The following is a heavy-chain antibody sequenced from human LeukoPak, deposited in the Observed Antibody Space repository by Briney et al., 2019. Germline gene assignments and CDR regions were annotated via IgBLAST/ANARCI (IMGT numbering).Heavy chain of an antibody. CDR1: GISFSAHG. J-gene: IGHJ4*02. V-gene: IGHV3-33*01. D-gene: IGHD1-26*01. CDR2: IRFDGSNI. CDR3: VRDGVGATTYFGYFDH. Sequence: GGSLRLSCAASGISFSAHGMHWVRQAPGKGLEWVAIIRFDGSNIHYADSVKGRFTISRDNSKNMPYLQMNSLRAEDTAVYYCVRDGVGATTYFGYFDHWGQGNLVTVSS.